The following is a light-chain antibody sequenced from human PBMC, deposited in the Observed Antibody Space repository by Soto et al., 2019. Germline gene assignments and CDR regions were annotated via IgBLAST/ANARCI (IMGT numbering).Light chain of an antibody. CDR1: SSDVGAYIF. Sequence: QSALTQPASVSGSPGQSITISCTGTSSDVGAYIFVSWYQQHPDKVPKLMIFDVSRRPSGVSDRFSGSKSGNTASLTISGIQPEDEANYYCSSYTSSSTHVFGSGTKVTVL. CDR3: SSYTSSSTHV. V-gene: IGLV2-14*03. CDR2: DVS. J-gene: IGLJ1*01.